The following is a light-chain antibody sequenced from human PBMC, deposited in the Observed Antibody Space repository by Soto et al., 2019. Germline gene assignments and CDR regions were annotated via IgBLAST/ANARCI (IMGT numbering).Light chain of an antibody. CDR2: SAS. CDR3: QQYSDGYT. V-gene: IGKV3-15*01. Sequence: EIVMTQSPATLSGSPGERATLSCRASQSVSSNLAWYQQKPGQAPRLLIYSASTRATGIPARFSGSGSGTDFTLTISSLQSEVFAVYYCQQYSDGYTFGQGTKLGIK. J-gene: IGKJ2*01. CDR1: QSVSSN.